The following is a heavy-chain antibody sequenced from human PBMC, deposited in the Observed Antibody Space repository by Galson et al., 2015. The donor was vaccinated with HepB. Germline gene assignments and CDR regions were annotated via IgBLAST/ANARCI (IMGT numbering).Heavy chain of an antibody. CDR1: GYSFTSYW. CDR3: ARGLDGYSGYETSSGWKDWFDP. CDR2: IYPGDSDT. J-gene: IGHJ5*02. V-gene: IGHV5-51*01. Sequence: QSGAEVKKPGESLKISCKGSGYSFTSYWIGWVRQMPGKGLEWMGIIYPGDSDTRYSPSFQGQVTISADKSISTAYLQWSSLKASDTAMYYCARGLDGYSGYETSSGWKDWFDPWGQGTLVTVSS. D-gene: IGHD5-12*01.